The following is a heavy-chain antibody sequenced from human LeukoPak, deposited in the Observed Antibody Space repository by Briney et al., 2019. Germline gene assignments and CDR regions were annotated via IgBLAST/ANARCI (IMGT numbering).Heavy chain of an antibody. V-gene: IGHV3-7*01. Sequence: PGGSLRPSCATSGFSFSTYWMSWVRQAPGEGLEWVANIKQDGSEKYYVDSVKGRFTISRDNAKNSLYLQMNSLRSEDTAVYYCARGGGKDGYNLYYFDFWGQGTLVTVSS. CDR1: GFSFSTYW. CDR2: IKQDGSEK. D-gene: IGHD5-24*01. CDR3: ARGGGKDGYNLYYFDF. J-gene: IGHJ4*02.